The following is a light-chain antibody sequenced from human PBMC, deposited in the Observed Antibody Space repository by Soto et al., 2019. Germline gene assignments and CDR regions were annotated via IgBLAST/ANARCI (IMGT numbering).Light chain of an antibody. J-gene: IGKJ1*01. CDR3: QQSFSNPWT. CDR1: QSISSD. V-gene: IGKV1-39*01. Sequence: SYLPASAGDRVTITCRASQSISSDLNCYRQKPGKAPKLLNDSAASFQSGVPSRFSGSGSGTDFTLTIGSLQPEDFATYYCQQSFSNPWTFGQGTKVDIK. CDR2: SAA.